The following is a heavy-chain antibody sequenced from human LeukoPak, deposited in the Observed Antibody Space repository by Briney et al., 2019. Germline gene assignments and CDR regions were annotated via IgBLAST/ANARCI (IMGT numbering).Heavy chain of an antibody. CDR3: AREIRRNFDL. D-gene: IGHD3-10*01. CDR2: IYYSGST. Sequence: SQTLSLTCTVSGGSISSGGYYWSWIRQHPGKGLEWIGYIYYSGSTYYNPSLKSRVTISVDTSKNQFSLKLSSVTAADTAVYYCAREIRRNFDLWGCGTLVTVSS. J-gene: IGHJ2*01. V-gene: IGHV4-31*03. CDR1: GGSISSGGYY.